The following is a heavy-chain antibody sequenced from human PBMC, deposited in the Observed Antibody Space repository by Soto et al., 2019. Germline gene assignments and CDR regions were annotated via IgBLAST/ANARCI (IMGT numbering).Heavy chain of an antibody. J-gene: IGHJ4*02. CDR1: GFTFTRYS. V-gene: IGHV3-21*06. CDR2: ISSTTNYI. CDR3: ARESEDLTSNFDY. Sequence: PGGSLRLSCAASGFTFTRYSMNWVRQAPGKGLEWVSSISSTTNYIYYGDSMKGRFTVSRDNAKNSLYLEMNSLRAEDTAVYYCARESEDLTSNFDYWGQGTLVTVSS.